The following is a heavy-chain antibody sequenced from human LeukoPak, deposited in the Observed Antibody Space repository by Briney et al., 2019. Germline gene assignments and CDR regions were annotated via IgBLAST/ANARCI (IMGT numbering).Heavy chain of an antibody. V-gene: IGHV3-21*01. CDR3: AKDIRLSPSYYMDV. CDR1: GFTFSSYS. CDR2: ISSSSSYI. J-gene: IGHJ6*03. Sequence: GGSLRLSCAASGFTFSSYSMNWVRQAPGKGLEWVSSISSSSSYIYYADSVKGRFTISRDNSKNTLYLQMNSLRAEDTAVYYCAKDIRLSPSYYMDVWGKGTTVTVSS.